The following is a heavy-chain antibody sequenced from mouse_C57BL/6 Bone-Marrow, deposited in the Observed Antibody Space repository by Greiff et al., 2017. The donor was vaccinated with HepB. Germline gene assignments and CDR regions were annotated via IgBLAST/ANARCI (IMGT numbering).Heavy chain of an antibody. CDR3: ATITTVVAPTFYFDY. CDR2: IDPSDSYT. CDR1: GYTFTSYW. V-gene: IGHV1-59*01. J-gene: IGHJ2*01. D-gene: IGHD1-1*01. Sequence: QVQLQQPGAELVRPGTSVKLSCKASGYTFTSYWMHWVKQRPGQGLEWIGVIDPSDSYTNYNQKFKGKATLTVDTSSSTAYMQLSSLTSEDSAVYYGATITTVVAPTFYFDYWGQGTTLTVSS.